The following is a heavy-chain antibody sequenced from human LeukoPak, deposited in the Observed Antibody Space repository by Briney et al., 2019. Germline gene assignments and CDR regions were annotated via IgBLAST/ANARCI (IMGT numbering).Heavy chain of an antibody. CDR3: ARDPVPRAFGTDYFDY. CDR1: GYTFTSYY. CDR2: INPSGGST. Sequence: ASVKVSCKASGYTFTSYYMHWVRQAPGQGLEWMGIINPSGGSTSYAQKFQGRVTMTRDTSTSTVYMELSSLRSEDTAVYYCARDPVPRAFGTDYFDYWGQGTLVNVSS. D-gene: IGHD3-10*01. J-gene: IGHJ4*02. V-gene: IGHV1-46*01.